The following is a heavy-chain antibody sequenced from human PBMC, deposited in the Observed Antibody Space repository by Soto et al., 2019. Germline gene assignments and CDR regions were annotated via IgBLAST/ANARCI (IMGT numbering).Heavy chain of an antibody. CDR3: ARQNGNYYESGGYKDY. J-gene: IGHJ4*02. D-gene: IGHD3-22*01. V-gene: IGHV1-24*01. CDR1: GYSLLALS. Sequence: GASVKVSCKVSGYSLLALSMHWVRQAPGKGLEWMGRFDPEDGETVYAQKFQGRINMTEDTSTDTAYMELSSLTSADTAVYYCARQNGNYYESGGYKDYWGQGTLVTVSS. CDR2: FDPEDGET.